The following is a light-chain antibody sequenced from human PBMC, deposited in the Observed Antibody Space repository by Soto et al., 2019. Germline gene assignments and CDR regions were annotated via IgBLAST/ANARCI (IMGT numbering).Light chain of an antibody. Sequence: DIQMTQSPSSLSASVGDRVTITCRASQSINSHLNWYQHKPGKAPKLLIYATSTLHSGVPSRFSGSGFGTDFTLIISSLQFEDFATYYCQQTYTTFTFGPGTKVDIK. J-gene: IGKJ3*01. CDR1: QSINSH. CDR3: QQTYTTFT. CDR2: ATS. V-gene: IGKV1-39*01.